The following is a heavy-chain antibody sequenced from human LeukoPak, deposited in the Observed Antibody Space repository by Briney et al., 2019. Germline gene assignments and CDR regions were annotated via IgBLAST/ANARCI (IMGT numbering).Heavy chain of an antibody. CDR1: GFSFRNYA. V-gene: IGHV3-23*01. Sequence: GGSLRLSCAASGFSFRNYAMSWVRQAPGKGLEWVSSISDSGGATYYADSVKGRFTISRDNSRNTLYLQLNSLGADDTAVYYCAKRTMVRGVYYFDYWGQGALVTVSS. CDR3: AKRTMVRGVYYFDY. D-gene: IGHD3-10*01. J-gene: IGHJ4*02. CDR2: ISDSGGAT.